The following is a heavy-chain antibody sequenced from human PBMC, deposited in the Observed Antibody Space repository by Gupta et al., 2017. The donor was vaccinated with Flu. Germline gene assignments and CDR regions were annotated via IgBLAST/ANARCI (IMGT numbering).Heavy chain of an antibody. Sequence: GKGRGWVATISGSGDVTYYSYSVKGRFSISRDDSMNIVYVQMNSLRADDTAVYYCAKDLYSSGCLPTCGLDVWGQGTTVTVSS. CDR2: ISGSGDVT. J-gene: IGHJ6*02. V-gene: IGHV3-23*01. CDR3: AKDLYSSGCLPTCGLDV. D-gene: IGHD6-19*01.